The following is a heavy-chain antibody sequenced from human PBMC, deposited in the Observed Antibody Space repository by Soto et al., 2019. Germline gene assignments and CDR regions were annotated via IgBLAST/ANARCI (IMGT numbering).Heavy chain of an antibody. CDR1: GFTFSSYA. V-gene: IGHV3-23*01. CDR3: AKAHRLYDFWSGPDY. CDR2: ISGSGGST. Sequence: AGGSLRLSCAASGFTFSSYAMSWVRQAPGKGLEWVSAISGSGGSTYYADSVKGRFTISRDNSKNTLYLQMNSLRAEDTAVYYCAKAHRLYDFWSGPDYWGQGTLVTVSS. J-gene: IGHJ4*02. D-gene: IGHD3-3*01.